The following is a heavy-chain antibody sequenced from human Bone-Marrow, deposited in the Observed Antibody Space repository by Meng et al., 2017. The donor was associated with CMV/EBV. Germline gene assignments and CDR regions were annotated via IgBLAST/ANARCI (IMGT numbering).Heavy chain of an antibody. V-gene: IGHV3-30*04. CDR3: ARAIQRLPLDY. CDR1: GLSFSSSA. D-gene: IGHD5-18*01. Sequence: GESLKISCAASGLSFSSSAMHWIRQAPGKGLEWVAVISSDQKNKYYADSVKGRFTISRDNSKNTLFLQMDSLRGDDTAVYYRARAIQRLPLDYWGQGTLVTVSS. CDR2: ISSDQKNK. J-gene: IGHJ4*02.